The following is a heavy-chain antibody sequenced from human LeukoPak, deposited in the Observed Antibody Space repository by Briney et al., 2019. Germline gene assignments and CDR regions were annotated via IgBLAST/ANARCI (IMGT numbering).Heavy chain of an antibody. CDR2: ISGSGGSR. J-gene: IGHJ6*02. V-gene: IGHV3-23*01. CDR1: GFTSSSFA. Sequence: PGGSLRLSCAASGFTSSSFAMNWVRQAPGKGLEWVSGISGSGGSRYYVDSVKGRFTISRDNSKNTLYLQMNSLRAEDTAIYYCAKGVVAAIFPNCYGMDVWGQGTTVTVSS. CDR3: AKGVVAAIFPNCYGMDV. D-gene: IGHD2-15*01.